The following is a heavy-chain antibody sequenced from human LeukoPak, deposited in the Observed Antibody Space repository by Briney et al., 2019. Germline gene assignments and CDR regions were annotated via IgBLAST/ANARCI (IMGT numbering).Heavy chain of an antibody. D-gene: IGHD3-10*01. CDR2: INWNGGST. J-gene: IGHJ4*02. Sequence: PGGSLRLSCAASGFTFDDYAMPWVRQAPGKGLEWVSGINWNGGSTGYADSVKGRFTISRDNAKNSLYLQMSSLRAEDTVLYYCARDASQVFGPGSGSYYTDWGQGTLVTVSS. CDR1: GFTFDDYA. CDR3: ARDASQVFGPGSGSYYTD. V-gene: IGHV3-20*04.